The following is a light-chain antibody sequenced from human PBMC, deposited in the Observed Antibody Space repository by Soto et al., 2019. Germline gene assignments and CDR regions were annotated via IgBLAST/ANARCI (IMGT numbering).Light chain of an antibody. CDR1: SSDIGGYKY. CDR3: CSYTSSTSLI. Sequence: QSALTQPASVSGSPGQSITISCTGTSSDIGGYKYVSWYQQHPGKVPKLLIYDVNNRPSVVSDRFSGSKSGNTASLTISGLQAEDEAEYYCCSYTSSTSLIFGGGTQLTVL. CDR2: DVN. V-gene: IGLV2-14*03. J-gene: IGLJ2*01.